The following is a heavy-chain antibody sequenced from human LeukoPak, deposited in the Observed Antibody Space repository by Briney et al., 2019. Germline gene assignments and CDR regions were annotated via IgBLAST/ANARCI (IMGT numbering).Heavy chain of an antibody. CDR3: ARDRDVVVVPTRLDY. CDR1: GFTFSSYS. D-gene: IGHD2-2*01. V-gene: IGHV3-48*02. J-gene: IGHJ4*02. CDR2: ISSSSSTI. Sequence: GGSLRLSCAASGFTFSSYSMNWVRQAPGKGLEWVSYISSSSSTIYYADSVKGRFTISRDNAKNSLYLQMNSLRDEDTAVYYCARDRDVVVVPTRLDYWGQGTLVTVSS.